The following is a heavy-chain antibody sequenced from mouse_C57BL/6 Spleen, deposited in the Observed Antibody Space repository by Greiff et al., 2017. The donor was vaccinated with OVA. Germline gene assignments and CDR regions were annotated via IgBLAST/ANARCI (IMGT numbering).Heavy chain of an antibody. V-gene: IGHV5-17*01. CDR1: GFTFSDYG. J-gene: IGHJ2*01. CDR2: ISSGSSTI. D-gene: IGHD1-1*01. Sequence: EVMLVESGGGLVKPGGSLKLSCAASGFTFSDYGMHWVRQAPEKGLEWVAYISSGSSTIYYADTVKGRFTISRDNAKNTLFLRMTSLRSEDTAMYYCAKGTTVADYWGQGTTLTVSS. CDR3: AKGTTVADY.